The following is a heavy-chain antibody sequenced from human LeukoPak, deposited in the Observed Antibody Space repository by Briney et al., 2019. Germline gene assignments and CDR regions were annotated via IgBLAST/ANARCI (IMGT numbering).Heavy chain of an antibody. D-gene: IGHD4-23*01. V-gene: IGHV4-34*01. CDR1: GGSLSGYY. Sequence: PSETLSLTCDVSGGSLSGYYWSWIRQSPGKGLEWIGEVNYSGSSTNYNPSFKSRVTVSVDTARNQFSLILSSVTAADTAVYYCARDDFGGTHDTFDVWGQGTVVTVSS. CDR2: VNYSGSST. CDR3: ARDDFGGTHDTFDV. J-gene: IGHJ3*01.